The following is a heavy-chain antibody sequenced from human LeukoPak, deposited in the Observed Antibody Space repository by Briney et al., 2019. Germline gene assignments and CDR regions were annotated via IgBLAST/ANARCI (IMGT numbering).Heavy chain of an antibody. CDR1: GFTLSTHW. V-gene: IGHV3-7*01. J-gene: IGHJ3*02. D-gene: IGHD3-10*01. Sequence: GGSLRLSCAASGFTLSTHWMSWVRQAPGKGLEWVANIKQDGREEYYVDSVKGRFTTSRDNAKNSLYLQMDSLRVEDTAVYYCTRDKVVRGVISDVFDIWGRGTMVTVSS. CDR3: TRDKVVRGVISDVFDI. CDR2: IKQDGREE.